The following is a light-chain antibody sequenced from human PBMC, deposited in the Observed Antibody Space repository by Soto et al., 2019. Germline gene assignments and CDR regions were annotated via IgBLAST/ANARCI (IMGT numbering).Light chain of an antibody. J-gene: IGKJ1*01. Sequence: EIVLTQSPGTLSLSLGERATLSCRASQSISINYLAWYQQKPGQAPRLLIYGASSLESGVPSRFSGSGSGTEFTLTISSLQPDDFATYYCQQYNSYWTFGQGTKVEIK. CDR2: GAS. CDR1: QSISINY. CDR3: QQYNSYWT. V-gene: IGKV3-20*01.